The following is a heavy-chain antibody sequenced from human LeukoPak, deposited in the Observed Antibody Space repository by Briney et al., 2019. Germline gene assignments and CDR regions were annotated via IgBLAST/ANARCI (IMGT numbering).Heavy chain of an antibody. J-gene: IGHJ6*03. Sequence: GGSLRLSCAASGFTFSSYAMSWVRQAPGKGLEWVSAISGSGGSTYYADSVKGRFTISRDNSRNTLYLQMSSLRAEDTAVYYCAKFPRNFVAYYYYYMDVWGKGTTVTVPS. V-gene: IGHV3-23*01. CDR3: AKFPRNFVAYYYYYMDV. CDR1: GFTFSSYA. D-gene: IGHD1-14*01. CDR2: ISGSGGST.